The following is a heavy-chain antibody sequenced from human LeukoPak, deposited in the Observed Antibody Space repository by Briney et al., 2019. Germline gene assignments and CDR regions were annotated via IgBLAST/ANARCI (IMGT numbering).Heavy chain of an antibody. CDR1: GFTVSSNY. Sequence: GGSLRLSCAASGFTVSSNYMSWVRQAPGKGLEWVSVIYSGGSTYYADSVKGRFTISRDNSKNTLYLQMNTLRAEDTAVYYCAKGGPSYPYFYGMDVWGQGTTVTVSS. CDR2: IYSGGST. D-gene: IGHD3-10*01. J-gene: IGHJ6*02. CDR3: AKGGPSYPYFYGMDV. V-gene: IGHV3-53*01.